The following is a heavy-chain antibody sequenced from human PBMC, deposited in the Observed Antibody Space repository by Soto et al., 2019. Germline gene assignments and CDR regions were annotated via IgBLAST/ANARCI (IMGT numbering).Heavy chain of an antibody. D-gene: IGHD5-18*01. V-gene: IGHV4-59*01. CDR3: ARGGGDGLWPLPYFDY. Sequence: QVQLQKSGPGLVKPSETLSLTCTVSGGSISSYYWSWIRQPPGKGLEWIGYIYYSGSTNYNPSLKSRVTISVDTSKNQFSLKLSSVTAADTAVYYCARGGGDGLWPLPYFDYWGQGTLVTVSS. CDR1: GGSISSYY. CDR2: IYYSGST. J-gene: IGHJ4*02.